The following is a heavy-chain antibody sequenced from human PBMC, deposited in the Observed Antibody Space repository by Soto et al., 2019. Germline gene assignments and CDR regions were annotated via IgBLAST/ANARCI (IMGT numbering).Heavy chain of an antibody. V-gene: IGHV3-23*01. CDR2: ISGSGGST. CDR1: GFTFSSYA. D-gene: IGHD3-3*01. J-gene: IGHJ5*02. CDR3: AKATIFGVVITKLNWFDP. Sequence: GGSLRLSCAASGFTFSSYAMSWVRQAPGKGLEWVSAISGSGGSTYYADSVKGRFTISRDNSKNTLYLQMNSLRAEDTAVYYCAKATIFGVVITKLNWFDPWGQGTLVTVSS.